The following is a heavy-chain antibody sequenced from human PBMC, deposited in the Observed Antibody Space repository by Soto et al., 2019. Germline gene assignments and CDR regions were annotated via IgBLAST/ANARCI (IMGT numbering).Heavy chain of an antibody. CDR1: GGSISSGDYY. D-gene: IGHD6-13*01. CDR2: IYYSGST. V-gene: IGHV4-31*03. CDR3: ARLEEAAARSWFDP. J-gene: IGHJ5*02. Sequence: QVQLQESGPGLVKPSQTLSLTCTVSGGSISSGDYYWSWIRQHPGKGLEWIGYIYYSGSTYYNPSLKLRVNVSVDTSKNQSSLKLGSVTAADTAVYYCARLEEAAARSWFDPWGQGTLVTVSS.